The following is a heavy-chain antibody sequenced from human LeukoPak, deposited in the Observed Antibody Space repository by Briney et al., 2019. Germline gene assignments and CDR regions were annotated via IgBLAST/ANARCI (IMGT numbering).Heavy chain of an antibody. V-gene: IGHV3-9*03. J-gene: IGHJ4*02. CDR2: ISWNSGSI. D-gene: IGHD3-22*01. CDR3: AKGNYYDSSGHIDY. Sequence: GGSLRLSCAASGFTFDDYAMHWVRQAPGKCLEWVSGISWNSGSIGYADSVKGRFTISRDNAKNSLYLQMNSLRAEDMALYYCAKGNYYDSSGHIDYWGQGTLVTVSS. CDR1: GFTFDDYA.